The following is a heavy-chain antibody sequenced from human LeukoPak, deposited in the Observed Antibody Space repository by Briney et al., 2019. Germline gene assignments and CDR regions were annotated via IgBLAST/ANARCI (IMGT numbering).Heavy chain of an antibody. CDR1: GFTFSSYA. J-gene: IGHJ4*02. CDR3: AKKAQYDGHYPLDY. Sequence: GGSLRLSCAASGFTFSSYAMSWVRQAPGKGLEWVSGTSDRGDYTYYADSVKGRFTISRDTSKNTLYLQMNSLRAEDTALYFCAKKAQYDGHYPLDYWGQGTLVTVSA. V-gene: IGHV3-23*01. CDR2: TSDRGDYT. D-gene: IGHD4/OR15-4a*01.